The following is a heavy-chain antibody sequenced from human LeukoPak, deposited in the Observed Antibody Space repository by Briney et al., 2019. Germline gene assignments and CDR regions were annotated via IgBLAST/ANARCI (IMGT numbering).Heavy chain of an antibody. CDR1: GFTVSRKF. CDR2: IYSDGST. CDR3: AKELAAGMDY. Sequence: GGSLRLSCAASGFTVSRKFMSWVRQAPGKGLEWVSVIYSDGSTYYADSVKGRFTISRDNSKNTLYLQMNSLRAEDTAVYYCAKELAAGMDYWGQGTLVTVSS. J-gene: IGHJ4*02. V-gene: IGHV3-53*01. D-gene: IGHD6-13*01.